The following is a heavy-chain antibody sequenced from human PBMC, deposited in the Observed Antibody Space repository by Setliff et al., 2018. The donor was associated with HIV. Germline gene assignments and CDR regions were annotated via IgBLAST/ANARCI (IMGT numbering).Heavy chain of an antibody. J-gene: IGHJ3*02. CDR2: IGGSCGST. CDR3: ARAFGYDDFWSGYSGDEFDI. D-gene: IGHD3-3*01. Sequence: GSLRLSCEASGISFSSYAMNWVRQAPGKGLEWVSVIGGSCGSTYYADSVKGRFTISRDSSKKTLYLQMNRLRSEDTAVSYCARAFGYDDFWSGYSGDEFDIWGQGTLVTV. CDR1: GISFSSYA. V-gene: IGHV3-23*01.